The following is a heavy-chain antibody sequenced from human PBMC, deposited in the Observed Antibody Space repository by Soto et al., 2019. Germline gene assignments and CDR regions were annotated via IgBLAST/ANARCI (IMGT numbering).Heavy chain of an antibody. CDR2: VYWNDDK. Sequence: VSGPTLVNPTQTLTLTCTFSGFSLTTAGVAVGWIRQPPGGALEWLALVYWNDDKRYSPSLRTRLTITGDASKNQVVLSLTNVDPGDTATYFCAHSDGGYEIIYFDFWGQGAPVTVSS. J-gene: IGHJ4*02. CDR1: GFSLTTAGVA. D-gene: IGHD5-12*01. V-gene: IGHV2-5*01. CDR3: AHSDGGYEIIYFDF.